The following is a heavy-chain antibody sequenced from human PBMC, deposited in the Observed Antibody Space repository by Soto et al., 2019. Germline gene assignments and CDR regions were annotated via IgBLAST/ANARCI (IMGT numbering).Heavy chain of an antibody. Sequence: EVQLVESGGGLVQPGGSLRLSCAASGFTVRNNYIKWVRQAPGKGLEWVSVIYSGGSTYYADSVKGRFTISRDNSKNTLYLQMNSLRAEDTAVYYCARGGPPTSNWFDPWGQGTLVTVSS. CDR3: ARGGPPTSNWFDP. CDR2: IYSGGST. J-gene: IGHJ5*02. D-gene: IGHD1-26*01. V-gene: IGHV3-66*01. CDR1: GFTVRNNY.